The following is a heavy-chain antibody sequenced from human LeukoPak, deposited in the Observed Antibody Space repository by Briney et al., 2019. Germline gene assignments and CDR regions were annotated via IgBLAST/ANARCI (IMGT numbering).Heavy chain of an antibody. J-gene: IGHJ6*02. Sequence: PGGSLRLSCAASGFTFSSCWMSWVRQAPGKGLEWVANIKQDGSEKYYVDSVRGRFTISRDNAKNSLYLQMNSLRAEDTAVYYCARDDGSGSYYLYYYYGMDVWGQGTTVTVSS. V-gene: IGHV3-7*01. CDR2: IKQDGSEK. D-gene: IGHD3-10*01. CDR3: ARDDGSGSYYLYYYYGMDV. CDR1: GFTFSSCW.